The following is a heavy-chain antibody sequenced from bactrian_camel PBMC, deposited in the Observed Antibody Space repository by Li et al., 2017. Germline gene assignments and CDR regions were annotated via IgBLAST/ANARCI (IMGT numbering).Heavy chain of an antibody. V-gene: IGHV3S25*01. CDR2: INSGGGTT. J-gene: IGHJ6*01. CDR1: GFSFSRYY. Sequence: GGSLRLSCVASGFSFSRYYMTWVRQAPGKGLEWVSTINSGGGTTYYAPSVQGRFTISRDNNKNTTSLEMSSLKSDDAGMYIAPPFSYVVPWARGPRSPSP. D-gene: IGHD7*01. CDR3: PPFSYVVP.